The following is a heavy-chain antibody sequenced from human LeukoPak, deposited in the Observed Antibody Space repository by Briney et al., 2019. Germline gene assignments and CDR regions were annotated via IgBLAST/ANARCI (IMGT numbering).Heavy chain of an antibody. CDR2: TRNKANSYTT. CDR1: GFTFSDHY. V-gene: IGHV3-72*01. CDR3: ARADGDSPGYYYGMDV. D-gene: IGHD4-17*01. J-gene: IGHJ6*02. Sequence: GGSLRLSCAASGFTFSDHYVDWVRQAPGKGLEWVGRTRNKANSYTTEYAASVKGRFTISRDDSKNSLYLQMNSLKTEDTAVYYCARADGDSPGYYYGMDVWGQGTTVTVSS.